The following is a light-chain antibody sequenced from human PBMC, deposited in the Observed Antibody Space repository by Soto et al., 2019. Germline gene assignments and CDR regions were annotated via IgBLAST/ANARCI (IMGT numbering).Light chain of an antibody. CDR3: QQANSFPLT. J-gene: IGKJ4*01. CDR2: AAS. CDR1: QGISSR. Sequence: DIQMTQSPSSVSASVADRVTITCRASQGISSRLAWYQQKPGQAPNLLIYAASSLQSGVPSRFSGSGSETDFTLTIGSLQPEDWATDDGQQANSFPLTIGGGTKVEIK. V-gene: IGKV1-12*01.